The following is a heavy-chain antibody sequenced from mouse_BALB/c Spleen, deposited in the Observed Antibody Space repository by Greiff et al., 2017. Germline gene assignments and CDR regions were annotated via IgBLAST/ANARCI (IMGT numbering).Heavy chain of an antibody. V-gene: IGHV1S56*01. D-gene: IGHD1-2*01. J-gene: IGHJ4*01. CDR3: ARGGTYGYEAMDY. CDR1: GYTFTSYY. CDR2: IYPGNVNT. Sequence: VQLQQSGPELVKPGASVRISCKASGYTFTSYYIHWVKQRPGQGLEWIGWIYPGNVNTKYNEKFKGKATLTADKSSSTAYMQLSSLTSEDSAVYFCARGGTYGYEAMDYWGQGTSVTVSS.